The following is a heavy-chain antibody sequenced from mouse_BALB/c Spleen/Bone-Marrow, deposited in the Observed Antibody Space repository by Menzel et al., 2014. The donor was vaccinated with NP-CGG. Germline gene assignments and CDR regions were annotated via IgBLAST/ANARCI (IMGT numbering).Heavy chain of an antibody. D-gene: IGHD4-1*01. Sequence: GSVLVRPGASVKLSCKASGYTFTSSWVHWAKQRPGQGLEWIGEIHPNSGNTNYNEKFKGKATLTVDTSSSTAYVDLSSLTSEDSAVYYCARSGFDYWGQGTTLTVSS. J-gene: IGHJ2*01. V-gene: IGHV1S130*01. CDR2: IHPNSGNT. CDR3: ARSGFDY. CDR1: GYTFTSSW.